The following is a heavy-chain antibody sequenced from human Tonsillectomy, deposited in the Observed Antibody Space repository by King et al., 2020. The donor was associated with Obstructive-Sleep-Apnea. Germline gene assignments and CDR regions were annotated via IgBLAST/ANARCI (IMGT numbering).Heavy chain of an antibody. Sequence: QVQLQESGPGLVKPSETLSLTCTVSGDSINNYYWSWIRQPPGKGLEWIGHIHSSGRTNYNPSLKSRVTISVETSKSPFSLKLSSVIAADTAVYFCARLPDFDWVYGMDVWGQGTTVTVSS. J-gene: IGHJ6*02. CDR3: ARLPDFDWVYGMDV. CDR2: IHSSGRT. V-gene: IGHV4-59*12. D-gene: IGHD3-9*01. CDR1: GDSINNYY.